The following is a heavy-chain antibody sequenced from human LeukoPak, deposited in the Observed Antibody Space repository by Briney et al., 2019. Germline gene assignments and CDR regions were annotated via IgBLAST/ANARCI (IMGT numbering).Heavy chain of an antibody. J-gene: IGHJ4*02. CDR3: ARGPSRGSRGYLFYFDY. CDR2: ISYDGSNK. CDR1: GFTFSSYA. D-gene: IGHD3-22*01. V-gene: IGHV3-30*04. Sequence: GRSLRLSCAASGFTFSSYAMHWVRQAPGKGLEWVAVISYDGSNKYYADSVKGRFTISRDNSKNTLYLQMNSLSAEDTAVYYWARGPSRGSRGYLFYFDYWGQGTLVTVSS.